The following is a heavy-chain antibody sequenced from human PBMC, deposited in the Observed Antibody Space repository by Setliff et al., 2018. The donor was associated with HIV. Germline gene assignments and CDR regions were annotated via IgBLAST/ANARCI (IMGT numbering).Heavy chain of an antibody. CDR3: ARTSLGVERLDF. Sequence: SETLSLTCTVSGGSISSSSYYWGWIRQPPGKGLEWIGHIYTSGSTNYNPSLESRVTISVDTSKNQFTLRMTSVTAADTAVYYCARTSLGVERLDFWGQGRLVTVSS. CDR2: IYTSGST. V-gene: IGHV4-39*01. D-gene: IGHD3-3*01. CDR1: GGSISSSSYY. J-gene: IGHJ4*02.